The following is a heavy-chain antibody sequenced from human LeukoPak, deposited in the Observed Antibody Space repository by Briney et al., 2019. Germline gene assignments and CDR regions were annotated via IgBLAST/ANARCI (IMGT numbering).Heavy chain of an antibody. CDR1: GFTFSSYA. D-gene: IGHD5-12*01. V-gene: IGHV3-30-3*01. J-gene: IGHJ2*01. Sequence: GGSLRLSCAASGFTFSSYAMHWVRQAPGKGLEWVAVISYDGSNKYYADSVKGRFTISRDNSKNTLYLQMNSLRAEDTAVYYCARHEGYSGYDTYWYFDLWGRGTLVTVSS. CDR2: ISYDGSNK. CDR3: ARHEGYSGYDTYWYFDL.